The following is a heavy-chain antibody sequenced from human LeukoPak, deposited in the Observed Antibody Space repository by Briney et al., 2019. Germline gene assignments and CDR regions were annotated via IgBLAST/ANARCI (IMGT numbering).Heavy chain of an antibody. V-gene: IGHV3-30-3*01. CDR2: ISYDGSNK. Sequence: GGSLRLSCAASGFTFSSYAMHWVRQAPGKGLEWVAVISYDGSNKYYADSVKGRFTISRDNSKNTLYLQMNSLRAEDTAVYYCAREPHYGDYFFDYWGQGTLVTVS. CDR1: GFTFSSYA. CDR3: AREPHYGDYFFDY. J-gene: IGHJ4*02. D-gene: IGHD4-17*01.